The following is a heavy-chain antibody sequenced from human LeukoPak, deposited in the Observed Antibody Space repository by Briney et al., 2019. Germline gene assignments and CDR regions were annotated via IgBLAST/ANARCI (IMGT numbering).Heavy chain of an antibody. CDR1: GDTFTSYY. CDR3: ARDNSVEDTAWWFDP. D-gene: IGHD4-23*01. J-gene: IGHJ5*02. V-gene: IGHV1-46*01. CDR2: INPSGGST. Sequence: ASVKVSCKASGDTFTSYYMHWVRQAPGQGLEWMGIINPSGGSTSYAQKFQGRVTITRDMSTSTDYMELSSLRSEDTAVYYCARDNSVEDTAWWFDPWGQGTLVTVSS.